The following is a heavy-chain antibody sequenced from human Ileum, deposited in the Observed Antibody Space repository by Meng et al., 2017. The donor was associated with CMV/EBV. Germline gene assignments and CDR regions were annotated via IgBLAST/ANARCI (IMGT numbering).Heavy chain of an antibody. V-gene: IGHV4-61*01. CDR3: ARGWADIRFSGAMDV. CDR2: ISYNGNT. J-gene: IGHJ6*02. CDR1: GVSVTDFYY. Sequence: SETLSLTCTVSGVSVTDFYYWSWVRQPPGKGLEWIAYISYNGNTNYNPSLRSRVTISADASKNQFSLRLASVTTADTAVYYCARGWADIRFSGAMDVWGQGTTVTVSS. D-gene: IGHD3-3*01.